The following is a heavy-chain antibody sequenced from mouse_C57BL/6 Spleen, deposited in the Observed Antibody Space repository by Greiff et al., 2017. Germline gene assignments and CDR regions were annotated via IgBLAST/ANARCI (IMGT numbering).Heavy chain of an antibody. CDR1: GYTFTSYW. J-gene: IGHJ4*01. CDR2: IDPNSGGT. D-gene: IGHD2-4*01. CDR3: ARGRVYYDDDEGAMDY. V-gene: IGHV1-72*01. Sequence: QVQLQQPGAELVKPGASVKLSCKASGYTFTSYWMHWVKQRPGRGLEWIGRIDPNSGGTKYNEKFKSKATLTVDKTSSTAYMQLSSLTSEAAAVYYWARGRVYYDDDEGAMDYWGQGTSVTVSS.